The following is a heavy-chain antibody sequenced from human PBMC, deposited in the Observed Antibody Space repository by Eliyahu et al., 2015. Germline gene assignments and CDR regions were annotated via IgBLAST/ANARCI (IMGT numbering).Heavy chain of an antibody. Sequence: VASGGGLVKPXESLRLXCVAXGXNFKNAWLHWVRQAPGKGLEWIGRVKANIDGGTTDSAAPVQGRFTISRDDSKNTLYLQMTSLKIEDTATYYCTAREVVYGTGTHFDYWGQGILVTVSS. J-gene: IGHJ4*02. CDR2: VKANIDGGTT. CDR1: GXNFKNAW. D-gene: IGHD1-14*01. CDR3: TAREVVYGTGTHFDY. V-gene: IGHV3-15*01.